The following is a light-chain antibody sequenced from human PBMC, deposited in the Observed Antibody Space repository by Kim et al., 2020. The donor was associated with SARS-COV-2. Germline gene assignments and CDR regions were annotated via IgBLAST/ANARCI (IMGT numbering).Light chain of an antibody. CDR2: AAS. J-gene: IGKJ4*01. V-gene: IGKV1-8*01. Sequence: ASTGDRVTITCRASQDIRDRLVWYQQIPGKAPKLLIYAASTLQSGVPSRFSGSGYGTDFTLTISSLQSEDFATYYCQHCHSYPLTFDGGTKVDIK. CDR3: QHCHSYPLT. CDR1: QDIRDR.